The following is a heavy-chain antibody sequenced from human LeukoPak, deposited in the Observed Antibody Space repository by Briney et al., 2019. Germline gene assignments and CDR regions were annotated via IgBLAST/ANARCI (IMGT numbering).Heavy chain of an antibody. V-gene: IGHV4-39*01. D-gene: IGHD1-26*01. J-gene: IGHJ4*02. CDR3: GRHRVGTNLHFDY. Sequence: PSETLSLTCTVSGGSISSSTYYWGWIRQPPGKGLEWIGSIYYSGGSYYNPSLKSRVTISVGTSKNQFSLRLSSVTAADTAVFFCGRHRVGTNLHFDYWGQGTLVTVSS. CDR1: GGSISSSTYY. CDR2: IYYSGGS.